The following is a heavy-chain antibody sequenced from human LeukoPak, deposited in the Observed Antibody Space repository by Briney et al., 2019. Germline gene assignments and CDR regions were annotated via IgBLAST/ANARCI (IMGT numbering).Heavy chain of an antibody. CDR3: ARAASSSGRDAFDI. J-gene: IGHJ3*02. CDR1: GGSISSGDYY. D-gene: IGHD3-22*01. V-gene: IGHV4-30-4*01. CDR2: IYYSGST. Sequence: PSETLSLTCTVSGGSISSGDYYWSWIRQPPGKGLEWIGYIYYSGSTYYNPSLKSRVTISVDTSKNQFSLKLSSVTAADTAVYYCARAASSSGRDAFDIWGQGTMVTVSS.